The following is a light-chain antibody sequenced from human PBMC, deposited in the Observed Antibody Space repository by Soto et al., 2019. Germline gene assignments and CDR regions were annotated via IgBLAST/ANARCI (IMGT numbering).Light chain of an antibody. CDR1: SSDVGGYDY. CDR3: CSYAGSNTGV. Sequence: QSALTQPPSASGSPGQSVTISCTGTSSDVGGYDYVSWYQQHPGKAPKFMIYEVTKRPSGVPDRFSGSKSGSTASLTVSGLQAEDEADYYCCSYAGSNTGVFGGGTQLTVL. CDR2: EVT. V-gene: IGLV2-8*01. J-gene: IGLJ3*02.